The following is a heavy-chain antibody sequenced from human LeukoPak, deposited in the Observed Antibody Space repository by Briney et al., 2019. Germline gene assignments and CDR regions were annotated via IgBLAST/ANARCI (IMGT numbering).Heavy chain of an antibody. J-gene: IGHJ4*02. Sequence: SETLSLTCTVSGGSISSYYWSWIRQPPGKGLEWIGYIYYSGSSSYNPSLKSRVTISVDTSKNQFSLKVSSMTAADTAIYYCARRLYDSSGYYLDYWGQGTLVTVSS. CDR3: ARRLYDSSGYYLDY. CDR1: GGSISSYY. V-gene: IGHV4-59*01. CDR2: IYYSGSS. D-gene: IGHD3-22*01.